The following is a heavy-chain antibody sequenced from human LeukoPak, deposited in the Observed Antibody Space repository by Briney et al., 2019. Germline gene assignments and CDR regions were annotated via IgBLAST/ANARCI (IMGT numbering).Heavy chain of an antibody. D-gene: IGHD6-13*01. Sequence: GGSLRLSCAASGFTFSSYAMSWVRQAPGKGLEWVSGISGSGGSTYYADSVKGRFTISRDNSKNTLYLQMNSLSAEDTAVYYCAKMSSSSWYMGYNWFDPWGQGTLVTVSS. J-gene: IGHJ5*02. CDR2: ISGSGGST. CDR3: AKMSSSSWYMGYNWFDP. V-gene: IGHV3-23*01. CDR1: GFTFSSYA.